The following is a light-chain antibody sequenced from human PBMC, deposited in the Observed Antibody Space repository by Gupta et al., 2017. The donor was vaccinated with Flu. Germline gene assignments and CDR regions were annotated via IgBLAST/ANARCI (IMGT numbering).Light chain of an antibody. CDR3: NSRDSSGNHLNWV. Sequence: SSELTQDSAVSVALGQTVRITCQGDSLRSYYASWYQQKPGQAPVLVIYGKNNRPSGIPDRFSGSSSGNTASLTITGAQAEDEADYYCNSRDSSGNHLNWVFGGGTKLTVL. CDR1: SLRSYY. J-gene: IGLJ3*02. V-gene: IGLV3-19*01. CDR2: GKN.